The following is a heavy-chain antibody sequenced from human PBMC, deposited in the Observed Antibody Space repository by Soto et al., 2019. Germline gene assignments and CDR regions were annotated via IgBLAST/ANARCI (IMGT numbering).Heavy chain of an antibody. CDR1: GFTFSSYW. D-gene: IGHD5-12*01. V-gene: IGHV3-7*05. CDR2: IKEDGSEK. Sequence: PGWSLRLSCAASGFTFSSYWMNWVHQAPGKGLEWVANIKEDGSEKYYVDSVKGRFTISRDNAKNTLYLQMNSLRAEDTAGYYCVGGNNYDYWGQGTLVTVSS. CDR3: VGGNNYDY. J-gene: IGHJ4*02.